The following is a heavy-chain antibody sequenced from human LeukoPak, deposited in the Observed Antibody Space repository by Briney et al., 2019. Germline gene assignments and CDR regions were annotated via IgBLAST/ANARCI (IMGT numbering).Heavy chain of an antibody. D-gene: IGHD2-21*01. V-gene: IGHV3-7*01. CDR3: ARAYY. Sequence: PGGSLRLSCAASGFTVRNSWMSWVRQAPGKGLEWVANIKQDGSERDYVDSVKGRFTISRDNAENSLYLQMNSLRAEDTAVYYCARAYYWGQGTLVSVSS. CDR2: IKQDGSER. J-gene: IGHJ4*01. CDR1: GFTVRNSW.